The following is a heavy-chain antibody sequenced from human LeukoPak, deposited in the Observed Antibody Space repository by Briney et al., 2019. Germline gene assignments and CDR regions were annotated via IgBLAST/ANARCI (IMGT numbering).Heavy chain of an antibody. D-gene: IGHD2-21*02. CDR1: GFTLNTYA. V-gene: IGHV3-23*01. J-gene: IGHJ5*02. CDR2: ITSGGKS. CDR3: AKGEVVTVLPDR. Sequence: GGSLRLSCVASGFTLNTYAMSWVRQAPGKGLEWVATITSGGKSYHAASVKGRFSITRDNSKNTLYLQMNGLRVEDTAIYYCAKGEVVTVLPDRWGQGTLITVSS.